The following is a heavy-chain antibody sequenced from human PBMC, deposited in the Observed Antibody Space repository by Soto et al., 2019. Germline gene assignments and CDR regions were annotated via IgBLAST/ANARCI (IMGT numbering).Heavy chain of an antibody. Sequence: GASVKVSCKASGYTFTSYAMHWVRQAPGQRLEWMGWINAHNGNTKYTQTFQGRVTMTRNTSTNTAYMELSSLGSEDTAVYYCARGYSGYDDVFDYWGQGTLVTVSS. CDR3: ARGYSGYDDVFDY. V-gene: IGHV1-3*01. J-gene: IGHJ4*02. D-gene: IGHD5-12*01. CDR1: GYTFTSYA. CDR2: INAHNGNT.